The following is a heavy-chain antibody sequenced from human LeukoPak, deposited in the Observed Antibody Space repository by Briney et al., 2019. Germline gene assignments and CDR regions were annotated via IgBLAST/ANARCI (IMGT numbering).Heavy chain of an antibody. CDR3: AGYLVGGSSSANWFDP. CDR2: IIPIFGTA. CDR1: GGTFSSYA. V-gene: IGHV1-69*05. Sequence: SVKVSCKASGGTFSSYAISWVRQAPGQGLEWMGGIIPIFGTANYAQKFQGRVTITTDESTSTAYMELSSLRSEDTAVYYCAGYLVGGSSSANWFDPWGQGALVTVSS. D-gene: IGHD6-6*01. J-gene: IGHJ5*02.